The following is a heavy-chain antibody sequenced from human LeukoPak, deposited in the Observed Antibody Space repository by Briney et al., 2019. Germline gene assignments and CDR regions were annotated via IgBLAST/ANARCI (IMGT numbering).Heavy chain of an antibody. D-gene: IGHD3-3*01. CDR1: GFTFSTYA. J-gene: IGHJ4*02. Sequence: GSLRLSCAASGFTFSTYAMSWVRQAPGKGLEWVSAISGSGGSTDYADFVKGRFTISRVNSKNTLYLQINSLRVEDTAVYYCAKQPSDFWSGAAFDYWGQGTLVTVSS. CDR2: ISGSGGST. V-gene: IGHV3-23*01. CDR3: AKQPSDFWSGAAFDY.